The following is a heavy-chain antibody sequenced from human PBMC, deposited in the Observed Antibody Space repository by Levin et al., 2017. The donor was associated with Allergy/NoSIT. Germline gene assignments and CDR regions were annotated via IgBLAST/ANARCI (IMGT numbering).Heavy chain of an antibody. CDR3: ADYGGNSADAFDI. V-gene: IGHV1-69*13. CDR2: IIPIFGTA. CDR1: GGTFSSYA. D-gene: IGHD4-23*01. Sequence: SVKVSCKASGGTFSSYAISWVRQAPGQGLEWMGGIIPIFGTANYAQKFQGRVTITADESTSTAYMELSSLRSEDTAVYYCADYGGNSADAFDIWGQGTMVTVSS. J-gene: IGHJ3*02.